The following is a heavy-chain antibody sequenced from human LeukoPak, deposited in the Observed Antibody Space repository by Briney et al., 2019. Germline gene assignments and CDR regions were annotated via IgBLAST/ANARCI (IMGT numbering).Heavy chain of an antibody. V-gene: IGHV1-46*01. D-gene: IGHD3-22*01. CDR3: ARGTDYYDSSGSWGYFDY. J-gene: IGHJ4*02. Sequence: GASVKVSCKASGYTFTSYYMHWVRQAPGQGLEWMGIINPSGGSTSYAQKFQGRVTMTRDMSTSTVYMELSSLRSEDTAVYYCARGTDYYDSSGSWGYFDYWGQGTLVTVSS. CDR2: INPSGGST. CDR1: GYTFTSYY.